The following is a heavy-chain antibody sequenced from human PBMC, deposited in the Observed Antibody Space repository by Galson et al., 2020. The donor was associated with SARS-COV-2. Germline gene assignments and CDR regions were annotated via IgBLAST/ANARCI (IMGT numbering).Heavy chain of an antibody. CDR2: IYYSGST. J-gene: IGHJ3*02. CDR1: GGSISSSSYY. V-gene: IGHV4-39*01. D-gene: IGHD3-16*01. Sequence: SETLSLTCTVSGGSISSSSYYWGWIRQPPGKGLEWIGSIYYSGSTYYNPSLKSRVTISVDTSKNQFSLKLSSVTAADTAVYYCARQLGLLSLRIWGKNAFDIWGQGTMVTVSS. CDR3: ARQLGLLSLRIWGKNAFDI.